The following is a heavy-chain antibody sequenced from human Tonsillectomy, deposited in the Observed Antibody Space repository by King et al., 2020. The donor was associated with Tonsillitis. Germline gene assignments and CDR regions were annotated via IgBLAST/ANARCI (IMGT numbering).Heavy chain of an antibody. V-gene: IGHV1-46*01. CDR1: GYTFTNYF. CDR2: INPGGGAT. Sequence: VQLVESGAEVKKPGASVKVSCKASGYTFTNYFIHWVRQAPGQGLEWMGIINPGGGATTYAHKFQDRVTMTSDTSTSTVYMELSTLRSEDTAVYYCAKDGVRGVSSSDAFDFWGQGTMVTVSS. D-gene: IGHD3-10*02. CDR3: AKDGVRGVSSSDAFDF. J-gene: IGHJ3*01.